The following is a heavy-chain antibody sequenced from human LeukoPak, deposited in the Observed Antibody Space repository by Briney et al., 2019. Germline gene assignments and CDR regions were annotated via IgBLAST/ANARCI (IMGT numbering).Heavy chain of an antibody. J-gene: IGHJ4*02. CDR2: IKQGGSEK. CDR3: AREALASSGSLYYFDY. Sequence: GGSLRLSCAASGFTFSSYCMSWVRQAPGKGLEWVANIKQGGSEKYYVDSVKGRFTISRDNAKNSLYLQVNGLRAEDTAVYYCAREALASSGSLYYFDYWGQGTLVTVSS. V-gene: IGHV3-7*01. CDR1: GFTFSSYC. D-gene: IGHD3-22*01.